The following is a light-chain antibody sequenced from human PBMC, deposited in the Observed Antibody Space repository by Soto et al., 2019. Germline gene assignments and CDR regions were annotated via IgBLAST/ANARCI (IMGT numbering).Light chain of an antibody. CDR2: AAS. Sequence: DIQLTQSPSSLSASVGDRVTITCRSSQSISNYFNWYQQKPGKAPKLLIYAASTLQSGVPSRFSGSGSGTDFSLTISRLQPEDCATYDCQQSYITPWTFGQGTKVEIK. J-gene: IGKJ1*01. CDR1: QSISNY. CDR3: QQSYITPWT. V-gene: IGKV1-39*01.